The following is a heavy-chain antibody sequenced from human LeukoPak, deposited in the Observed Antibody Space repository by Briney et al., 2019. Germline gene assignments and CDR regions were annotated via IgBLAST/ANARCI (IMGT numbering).Heavy chain of an antibody. D-gene: IGHD6-6*01. CDR1: GFTFSSYA. V-gene: IGHV3-23*01. CDR2: ISGSGGST. J-gene: IGHJ4*02. CDR3: AKDPYYSSSSPFFDY. Sequence: PGGSLRLSCAASGFTFSSYAMSWVRQAPGKGLEWVSAISGSGGSTYYADSVKGRFTISRDNAKNSLYLQMKSLRAEDTALYYCAKDPYYSSSSPFFDYWGQGTLVTVSS.